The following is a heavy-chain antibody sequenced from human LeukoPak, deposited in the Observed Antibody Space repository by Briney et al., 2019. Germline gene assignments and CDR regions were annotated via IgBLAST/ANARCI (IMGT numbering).Heavy chain of an antibody. J-gene: IGHJ6*03. CDR3: ARADYSSTWSHDYYYMDV. D-gene: IGHD6-13*01. CDR1: GGSISGSSYY. CDR2: IYYSGST. V-gene: IGHV4-39*07. Sequence: SETLSLTCTVSGGSISGSSYYWGWIRQPPGKGLEWIGNIYYSGSTYYNPSLKSRVTISVDTSKNQFSLKLSSVTAADTAVYYCARADYSSTWSHDYYYMDVWGKGTTVTVSS.